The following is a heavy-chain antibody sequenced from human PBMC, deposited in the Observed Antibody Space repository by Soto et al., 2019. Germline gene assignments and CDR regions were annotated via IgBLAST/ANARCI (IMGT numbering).Heavy chain of an antibody. D-gene: IGHD5-12*01. CDR1: GFTFSSYG. CDR2: IWYDGSNK. Sequence: ESGGGVVQPGRSLRLSCAASGFTFSSYGMHWVRQAPGKGLEWVAGIWYDGSNKYYADSVKGRFTISRDTSKNTLYLQMNSLRAEDTAVYYCARDREGTGNDLTFDYWGQGALVTVSS. V-gene: IGHV3-33*01. J-gene: IGHJ4*02. CDR3: ARDREGTGNDLTFDY.